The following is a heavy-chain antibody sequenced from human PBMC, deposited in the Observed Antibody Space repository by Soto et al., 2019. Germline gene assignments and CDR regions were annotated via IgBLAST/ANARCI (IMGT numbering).Heavy chain of an antibody. CDR3: AREEKRITIFGVVISRPPDGIRFDP. CDR1: GYTFTSYA. CDR2: INAGNGNT. Sequence: ASVKVSCKASGYTFTSYAMHWVRQAPGQRLEWMGWINAGNGNTKYSQKFQGRVTITRDTSASTAYMELSSLRSEDTAVYYCAREEKRITIFGVVISRPPDGIRFDPWGQGTLVTVSS. J-gene: IGHJ5*02. V-gene: IGHV1-3*01. D-gene: IGHD3-3*01.